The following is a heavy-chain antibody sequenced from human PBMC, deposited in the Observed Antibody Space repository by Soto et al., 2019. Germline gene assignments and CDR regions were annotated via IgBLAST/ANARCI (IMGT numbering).Heavy chain of an antibody. V-gene: IGHV3-7*04. J-gene: IGHJ6*03. CDR3: ARVGYYVSASYYYYYMDV. D-gene: IGHD3-10*01. CDR2: IKYDGSQK. CDR1: GFPFSNYW. Sequence: EVQLVESGGDLVQPGGSLRLSCAGVGFPFSNYWMCWVRQAPGKGLEWLANIKYDGSQKYSVDSVKGRFTISRDNAEKSLYLQMNSLRAEDTAVYYCARVGYYVSASYYYYYMDVWGKGTTVTVSS.